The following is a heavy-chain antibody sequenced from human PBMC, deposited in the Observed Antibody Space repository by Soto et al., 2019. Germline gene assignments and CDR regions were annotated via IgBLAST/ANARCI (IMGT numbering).Heavy chain of an antibody. CDR3: ARDGAAAGTVYYYYGMDV. Sequence: SETLSLTCTVSGGSISSYYWSWIRQPAGKGLEWIGRIYTSGSTNYNPSLKSRVTMSVDTSKNQFSLKLSSVTAADTAVHYCARDGAAAGTVYYYYGMDVWGQGTTVTVSS. D-gene: IGHD6-13*01. CDR1: GGSISSYY. CDR2: IYTSGST. J-gene: IGHJ6*02. V-gene: IGHV4-4*07.